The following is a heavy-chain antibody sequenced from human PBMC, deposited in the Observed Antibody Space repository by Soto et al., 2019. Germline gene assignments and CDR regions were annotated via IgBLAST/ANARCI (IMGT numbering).Heavy chain of an antibody. CDR2: ISYDGNNK. J-gene: IGHJ4*02. CDR3: ESCGGTGCHLGSDF. V-gene: IGHV3-30*01. D-gene: IGHD2-2*01. Sequence: QVQLVGSGGGVVQPGRSLTLSCAAPGFSFSSYAMHWVRQTPGKGLEWVALISYDGNNKYYADSVKGRFTISRDNSKNTLNLQMNSLRPEDTAVYYCESCGGTGCHLGSDFWGQGNLVTVSS. CDR1: GFSFSSYA.